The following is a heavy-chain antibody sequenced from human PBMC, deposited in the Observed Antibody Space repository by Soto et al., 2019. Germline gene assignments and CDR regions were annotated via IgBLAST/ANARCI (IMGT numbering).Heavy chain of an antibody. J-gene: IGHJ6*02. CDR3: VRQYLGRRSQLATNYFYYGLDV. Sequence: KPSETLSLTCAVSGGSISSSNSIWGWIRQPPGKGLEWIGNIYYSGGTYYHPSLKSRVTISLDTSKNQFSLRLNSVTAADTAVYYCVRQYLGRRSQLATNYFYYGLDVWGQGTTVTVSS. CDR1: GGSISSSNSI. CDR2: IYYSGGT. D-gene: IGHD6-6*01. V-gene: IGHV4-39*01.